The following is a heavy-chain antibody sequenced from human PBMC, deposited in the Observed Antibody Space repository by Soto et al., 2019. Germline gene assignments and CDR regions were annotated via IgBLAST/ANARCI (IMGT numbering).Heavy chain of an antibody. J-gene: IGHJ6*03. Sequence: SQPLSFTCAISGDSISSNSAAWYWIRQSPSRGREWLGRTYYRSRWYNEYAVPVRSRITVNADTSKNQFSLQLTSVTPEDTAVYYCAGTTSYQWYYMDVWGKGTTVTVSS. CDR3: AGTTSYQWYYMDV. CDR1: GDSISSNSAA. D-gene: IGHD1-7*01. V-gene: IGHV6-1*01. CDR2: TYYRSRWYN.